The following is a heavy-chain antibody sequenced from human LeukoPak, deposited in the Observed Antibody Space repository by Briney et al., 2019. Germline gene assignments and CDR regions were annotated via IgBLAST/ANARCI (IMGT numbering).Heavy chain of an antibody. V-gene: IGHV1-2*02. CDR2: INPNSGGT. D-gene: IGHD2-21*02. CDR1: GYTFTGYY. Sequence: ASVTVSFKASGYTFTGYYMHWVRQAPGQGLEWMGWINPNSGGTNYAQKFQGRVTMTRDTSISTAYMELSRLRSDDTAVYYCARGPEDLPVVVTAIEYFQHWGQGTLVTVSS. J-gene: IGHJ1*01. CDR3: ARGPEDLPVVVTAIEYFQH.